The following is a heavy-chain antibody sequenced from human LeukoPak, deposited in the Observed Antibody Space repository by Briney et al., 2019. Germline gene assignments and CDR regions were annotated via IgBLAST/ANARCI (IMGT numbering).Heavy chain of an antibody. V-gene: IGHV3-7*01. J-gene: IGHJ5*02. Sequence: PGGSLRLSCAASGFTFSDYYMSWIRQAPGKGLEWVANIKQDGSEKYYVDSVKGRFTISRDNAKNSLYLQMNSLRAEDTAVYYCARDAAGSWFDPWGQGTLVTVSS. CDR2: IKQDGSEK. CDR3: ARDAAGSWFDP. D-gene: IGHD3-10*01. CDR1: GFTFSDYY.